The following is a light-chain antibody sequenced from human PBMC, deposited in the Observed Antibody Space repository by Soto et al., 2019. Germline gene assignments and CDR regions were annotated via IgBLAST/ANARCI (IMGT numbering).Light chain of an antibody. CDR2: GAS. CDR3: QHFGSSLWT. CDR1: QSVSSTH. V-gene: IGKV3-20*01. J-gene: IGKJ1*01. Sequence: EIVLTQSPGTLSLSPGERATLSCRASQSVSSTHLAWYQQQPGQAPRLLIFGASSRATGIPDRFSGSGSGTDFTLTISRLEPEDFAVYYCQHFGSSLWTFGQGTKVEIK.